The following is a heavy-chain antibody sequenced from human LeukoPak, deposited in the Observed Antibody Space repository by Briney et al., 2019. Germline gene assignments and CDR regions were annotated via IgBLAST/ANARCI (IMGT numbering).Heavy chain of an antibody. CDR2: ISAYNGNT. Sequence: ASVKVSCKASGYTFTSYGISWVRQAPGQGLECMGWISAYNGNTNYAQKLQGRVTMTTDTSTSTAYMELRSLRSDNTAVYYCARGLGSSSWYGYDPFDIWGQRTMVTVSS. V-gene: IGHV1-18*04. D-gene: IGHD6-13*01. J-gene: IGHJ3*02. CDR1: GYTFTSYG. CDR3: ARGLGSSSWYGYDPFDI.